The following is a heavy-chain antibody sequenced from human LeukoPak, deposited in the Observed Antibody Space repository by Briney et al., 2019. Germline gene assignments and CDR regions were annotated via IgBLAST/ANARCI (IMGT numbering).Heavy chain of an antibody. V-gene: IGHV1-69*04. CDR3: ARDLEGAIHPFDY. CDR1: GGTFSSYA. D-gene: IGHD1-26*01. CDR2: IIPILGIA. J-gene: IGHJ4*02. Sequence: ASVKVPCKASGGTFSSYAISWVRQAPGQGLEWMGRIIPILGIANYAQKFQGRVTITADKSTSTAYMELSSLRSEDTAVYYCARDLEGAIHPFDYWGQGTLVTVSS.